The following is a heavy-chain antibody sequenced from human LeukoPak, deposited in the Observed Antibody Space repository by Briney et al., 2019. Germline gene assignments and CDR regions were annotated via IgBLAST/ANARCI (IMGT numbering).Heavy chain of an antibody. CDR1: GGSVSSGSFY. V-gene: IGHV4-61*01. D-gene: IGHD5/OR15-5a*01. CDR2: IYYSGST. Sequence: SETLSLTCTVSGGSVSSGSFYWSWIRQPPGKGLEWIGYIYYSGSTNYNPSLKSRVTISVDTSKNQFSLKLSSVTAADTAVYYCARGPEVLSFDYWGQGTLVTVSS. J-gene: IGHJ4*02. CDR3: ARGPEVLSFDY.